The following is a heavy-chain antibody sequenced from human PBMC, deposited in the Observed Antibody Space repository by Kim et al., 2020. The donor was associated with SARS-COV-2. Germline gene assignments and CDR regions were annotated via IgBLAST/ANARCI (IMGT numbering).Heavy chain of an antibody. D-gene: IGHD3-22*01. J-gene: IGHJ4*02. CDR3: ARHRRTYYYDSSGLGLDY. CDR1: GGSIGSYY. Sequence: SETLSLTCTVSGGSIGSYYWSWIRQPPGKGLEWIGYIYYSGSTNYNPSLKSRVTISVDTSKNQFSLKLSSVTAADTAVYYCARHRRTYYYDSSGLGLDYWGQGTLVTVSS. CDR2: IYYSGST. V-gene: IGHV4-59*08.